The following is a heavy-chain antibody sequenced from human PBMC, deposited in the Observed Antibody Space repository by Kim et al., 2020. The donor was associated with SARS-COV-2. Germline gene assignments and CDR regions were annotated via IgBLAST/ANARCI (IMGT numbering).Heavy chain of an antibody. V-gene: IGHV3-30*02. CDR3: AKAKTLYGSGSYFSDY. Sequence: SVKGRLTISRDNSKNTLYLQMNSLRAEDTAVYYCAKAKTLYGSGSYFSDYWGQGTLVTVSS. J-gene: IGHJ4*02. D-gene: IGHD3-10*01.